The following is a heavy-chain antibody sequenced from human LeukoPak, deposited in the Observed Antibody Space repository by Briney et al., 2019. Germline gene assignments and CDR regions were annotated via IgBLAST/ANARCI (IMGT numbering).Heavy chain of an antibody. V-gene: IGHV3-23*01. CDR2: ISISGGST. Sequence: PGGSLRLSCAASGVTFTNYAMTWVRQAPGKGLEWVSGISISGGSTDYADSVKGRFTISRDNCKNTLYLQMNSLRAEDTAVYYCAKVPAGNKVEYWGQGTLVTVSS. CDR3: AKVPAGNKVEY. J-gene: IGHJ4*02. D-gene: IGHD6-19*01. CDR1: GVTFTNYA.